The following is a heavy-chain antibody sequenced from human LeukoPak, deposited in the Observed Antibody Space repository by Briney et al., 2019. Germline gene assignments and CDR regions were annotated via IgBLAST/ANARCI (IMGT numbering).Heavy chain of an antibody. Sequence: GGSPRLSCAASGFIFRNYWMSWVRQAPGKGLEWVANIKEDGSEKYYVEPVKGRFTISRDNAKNSLYLQMSSLRAEDTAVYYCARGVIIRGRLDPWGQGTLVTVSS. CDR2: IKEDGSEK. V-gene: IGHV3-7*01. J-gene: IGHJ5*02. CDR3: ARGVIIRGRLDP. CDR1: GFIFRNYW. D-gene: IGHD3-16*02.